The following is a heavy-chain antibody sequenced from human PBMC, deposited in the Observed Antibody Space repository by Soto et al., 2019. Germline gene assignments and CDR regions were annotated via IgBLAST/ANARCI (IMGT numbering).Heavy chain of an antibody. CDR2: INPSGGST. Sequence: ASVKVSCKASGYTFTSYYMHWVRQAPGQGLEWMGIINPSGGSTGYAQKFQGGVTMTRDTSTSTVYMELSSLRSEDTAVYYCARDVDYGGNSRAFDIWGQGTMVTVSS. V-gene: IGHV1-46*01. CDR1: GYTFTSYY. D-gene: IGHD4-17*01. CDR3: ARDVDYGGNSRAFDI. J-gene: IGHJ3*02.